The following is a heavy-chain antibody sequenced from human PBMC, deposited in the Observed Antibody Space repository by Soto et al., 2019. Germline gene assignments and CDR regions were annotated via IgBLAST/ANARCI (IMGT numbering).Heavy chain of an antibody. CDR1: GFAFSNFG. V-gene: IGHV3-33*04. CDR2: IWHNGKNK. CDR3: AGHPGQDEAMDY. Sequence: QVQVVESGGGVVQPGRSLRLSCATSGFAFSNFGMHWVRQVPGKGLEWVAVIWHNGKNKDYADYAKGRFTISRDNSKNILYLKMNSLRVEDMVIYYFAGHPGQDEAMDYWAQGPLVTVSS. J-gene: IGHJ4*02.